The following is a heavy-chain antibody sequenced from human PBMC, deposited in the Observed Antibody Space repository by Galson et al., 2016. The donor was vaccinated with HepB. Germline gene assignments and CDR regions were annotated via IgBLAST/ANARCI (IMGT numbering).Heavy chain of an antibody. CDR2: VSGSGGSA. Sequence: LRLSCAVSGFPFSDFGMTWVRQAPGKGLVWVSYVSGSGGSAYLADSVKGRFSISRDNSKNTLYLQMNSLRGEDTAFYFCARVVACRDTWNLGKNRCVGYFDSWGQGTLVSVSS. D-gene: IGHD1-1*01. CDR1: GFPFSDFG. J-gene: IGHJ4*02. CDR3: ARVVACRDTWNLGKNRCVGYFDS. V-gene: IGHV3-23*01.